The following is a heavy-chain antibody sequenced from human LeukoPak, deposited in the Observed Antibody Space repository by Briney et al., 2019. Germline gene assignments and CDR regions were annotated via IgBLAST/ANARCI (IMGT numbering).Heavy chain of an antibody. Sequence: SETLSLTCTVSGGSISSGSYYWSWIRQPAGKGLEWIGRIYTSGSTNYNPSLKSRVTISVDTSKNQFSLKLSSVTAADTAVYYCARVSGYGFYWYFDLWGRGALITVSS. D-gene: IGHD5-12*01. V-gene: IGHV4-61*02. CDR1: GGSISSGSYY. CDR3: ARVSGYGFYWYFDL. CDR2: IYTSGST. J-gene: IGHJ2*01.